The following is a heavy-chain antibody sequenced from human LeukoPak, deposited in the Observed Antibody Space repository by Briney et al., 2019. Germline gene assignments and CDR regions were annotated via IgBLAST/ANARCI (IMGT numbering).Heavy chain of an antibody. CDR3: AKEMSVIYDSVWEAFDI. Sequence: PGGSLRLSCAASGFTFSSYGMHWVRQAPGKGLEWVAVIWYGGSNKYYADSVKGRFTISRDNSKNTLYLQMNSLRAEDTAVYYCAKEMSVIYDSVWEAFDIWGQGTMVTVSS. J-gene: IGHJ3*02. D-gene: IGHD3-22*01. CDR2: IWYGGSNK. V-gene: IGHV3-30*02. CDR1: GFTFSSYG.